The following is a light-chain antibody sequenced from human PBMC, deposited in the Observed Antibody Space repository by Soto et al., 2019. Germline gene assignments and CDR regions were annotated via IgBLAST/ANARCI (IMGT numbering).Light chain of an antibody. CDR2: AAS. CDR3: LQDYSYPRT. J-gene: IGKJ1*01. V-gene: IGKV1-6*01. CDR1: QTISSW. Sequence: IQMTQSPSTLPASVGDTVTVTCRASQTISSWLAWYQQKPGKAPKLLIYAASSLQSGVPSRFSGSGSGTDFTLTIRSLQPEDFATYYCLQDYSYPRTFGQGTKVDIK.